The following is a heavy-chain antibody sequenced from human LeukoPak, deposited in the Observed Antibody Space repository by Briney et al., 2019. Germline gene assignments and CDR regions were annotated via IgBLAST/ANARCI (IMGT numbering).Heavy chain of an antibody. CDR1: GFTLSSYA. CDR3: AKEVHGALDI. CDR2: IRSSGGST. Sequence: PGGSLRLSCAASGFTLSSYAMSWVRQAPGKGLDWVSLIRSSGGSTHYADSVKGRFTISRDNSKNTLYLQMNSLRADDTAVYYCAKEVHGALDIWGQGTMVTVSS. D-gene: IGHD4/OR15-4a*01. J-gene: IGHJ3*02. V-gene: IGHV3-23*01.